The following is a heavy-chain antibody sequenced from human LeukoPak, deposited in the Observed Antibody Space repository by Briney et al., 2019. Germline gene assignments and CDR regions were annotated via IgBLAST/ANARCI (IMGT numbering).Heavy chain of an antibody. D-gene: IGHD2-15*01. J-gene: IGHJ1*01. CDR1: GFNFDDYG. Sequence: PGGSLRLSCAASGFNFDDYGMSWVRQAPGRGLEWVSFINWNGVSTDYADSVKGRFTISRDNAKNSLYLQMSSLRVEDTALYYCAREDGFCSGGSCYQHRGQGTLVTVSS. V-gene: IGHV3-20*04. CDR2: INWNGVST. CDR3: AREDGFCSGGSCYQH.